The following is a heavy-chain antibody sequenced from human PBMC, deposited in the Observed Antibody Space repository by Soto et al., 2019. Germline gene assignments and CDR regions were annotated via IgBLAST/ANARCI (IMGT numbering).Heavy chain of an antibody. CDR3: AKGPRIQLWLTKWFDP. CDR2: ISGSGGST. CDR1: GFTFSSYA. V-gene: IGHV3-23*01. D-gene: IGHD5-18*01. Sequence: LRLSCAASGFTFSSYAMSWVRQAPGKGLEWVSAISGSGGSTYYADSVKGRFTISRDNSKNTLYLQMNSLRAEDTAVYYCAKGPRIQLWLTKWFDPWGQGTLVTVSS. J-gene: IGHJ5*02.